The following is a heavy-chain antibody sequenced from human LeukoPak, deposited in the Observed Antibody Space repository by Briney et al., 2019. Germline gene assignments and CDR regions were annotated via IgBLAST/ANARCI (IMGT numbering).Heavy chain of an antibody. Sequence: ASVKVSCKASGYTLTDYYMHWVRQAPGQGLEWMGRINPNSGGTNYAQKCQGRVTMTRDTSISTVYMELSRLRSDDTAVYYCARVGYYESSGYYEYWGQGTLVTVSS. D-gene: IGHD3-22*01. V-gene: IGHV1-2*06. CDR2: INPNSGGT. J-gene: IGHJ4*02. CDR3: ARVGYYESSGYYEY. CDR1: GYTLTDYY.